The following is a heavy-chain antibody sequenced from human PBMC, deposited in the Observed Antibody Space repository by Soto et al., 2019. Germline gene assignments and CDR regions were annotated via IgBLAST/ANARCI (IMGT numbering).Heavy chain of an antibody. J-gene: IGHJ6*03. D-gene: IGHD3-16*02. Sequence: GGSLRLSCAASGFTFSSYAMSWVRQAPGKGLEWVSAISGSGGSTYYADSVKGRFTISRDNSKNTLYLQMNSLRAEDTAVYYCAKDYGGYIWESYRYTGHYYYYMDVWGKGTTVTVSS. CDR2: ISGSGGST. CDR3: AKDYGGYIWESYRYTGHYYYYMDV. CDR1: GFTFSSYA. V-gene: IGHV3-23*01.